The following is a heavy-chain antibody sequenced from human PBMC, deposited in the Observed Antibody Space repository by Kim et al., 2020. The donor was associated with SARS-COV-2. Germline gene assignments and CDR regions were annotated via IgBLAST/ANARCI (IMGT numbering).Heavy chain of an antibody. D-gene: IGHD6-19*01. V-gene: IGHV5-51*01. Sequence: RYNPSFQSQVTISVDKSISTAYLQWSSLKASDTAMYYCASGGWSSSRWFDPWGQGTLVTVSS. CDR3: ASGGWSSSRWFDP. J-gene: IGHJ5*02.